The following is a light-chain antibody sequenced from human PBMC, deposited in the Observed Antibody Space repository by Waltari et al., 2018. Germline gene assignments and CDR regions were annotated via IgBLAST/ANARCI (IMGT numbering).Light chain of an antibody. CDR2: GKN. J-gene: IGLJ3*02. V-gene: IGLV3-19*01. CDR3: NSRDSSGNHLGV. CDR1: RLRIYY. Sequence: SSELTQDPAVSVALGQTGRITCQGARLRIYYASWYQQKPGQAPVLVIYGKNNRPSGIPDRFSGSNSGNTASLTISGAQAEDEADYYCNSRDSSGNHLGVFGGGTKLTVL.